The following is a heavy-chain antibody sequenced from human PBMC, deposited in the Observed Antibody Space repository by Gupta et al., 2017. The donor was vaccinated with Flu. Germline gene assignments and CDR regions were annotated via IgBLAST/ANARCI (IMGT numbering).Heavy chain of an antibody. CDR2: ISGSGGST. Sequence: EVQLLESGGGLVQPGGSLRLSCAASGFTFSSYAMSWVRQAPGKGLEWVSAISGSGGSTYYADSVKGRFTISRDNSKNTLYLQMNSLRAEDTAVYYCAHQPGRYQKYSGYDYVMDYWGQGTLVTVSS. CDR3: AHQPGRYQKYSGYDYVMDY. V-gene: IGHV3-23*01. CDR1: GFTFSSYA. J-gene: IGHJ4*02. D-gene: IGHD5-12*01.